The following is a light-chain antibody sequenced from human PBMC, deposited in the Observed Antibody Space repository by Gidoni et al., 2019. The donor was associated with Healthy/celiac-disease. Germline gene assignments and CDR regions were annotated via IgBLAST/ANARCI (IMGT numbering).Light chain of an antibody. CDR1: QDISNY. J-gene: IGKJ3*01. CDR2: DAS. Sequence: DIQMTQSPSSLSASVGDRVTITCQASQDISNYLNWYQQKPGKAPKLLIYDASNLETGVPSRFSGSGSGTDFTFTISSLQPEDIATYYCQQYDNLPLXHXTKVDIK. CDR3: QQYDNLP. V-gene: IGKV1-33*01.